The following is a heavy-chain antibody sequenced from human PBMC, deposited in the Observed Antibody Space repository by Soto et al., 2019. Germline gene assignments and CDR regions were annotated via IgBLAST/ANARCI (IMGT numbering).Heavy chain of an antibody. J-gene: IGHJ4*02. CDR1: GFTFDDYA. Sequence: GGSLRLSCAASGFTFDDYAMHWVRQAPGKGLEWVSGISWNSGSIGYADSVKGRFTISRDNAKNSLYLQMNSLRAEDTALYYCAKDIWTHHYYGSGSFDYWGQGTLVTVSS. CDR2: ISWNSGSI. CDR3: AKDIWTHHYYGSGSFDY. V-gene: IGHV3-9*01. D-gene: IGHD3-10*01.